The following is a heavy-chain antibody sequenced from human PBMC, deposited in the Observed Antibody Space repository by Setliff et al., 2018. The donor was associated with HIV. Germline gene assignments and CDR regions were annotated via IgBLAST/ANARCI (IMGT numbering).Heavy chain of an antibody. Sequence: SETLSLTCSVSGGSIRAHYWSWIRQSPGKGLEWIGYIYGSGITNYNPSLRGRVTISIDTSKNQFSLRLNSVTAADTAVYYCATRPADTKWYGVFDYWGQGRLVTVSS. V-gene: IGHV4-4*09. CDR2: IYGSGIT. CDR1: GGSIRAHY. D-gene: IGHD3-10*01. J-gene: IGHJ4*02. CDR3: ATRPADTKWYGVFDY.